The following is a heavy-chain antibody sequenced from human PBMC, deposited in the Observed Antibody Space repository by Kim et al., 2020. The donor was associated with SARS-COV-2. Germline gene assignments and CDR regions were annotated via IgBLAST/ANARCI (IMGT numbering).Heavy chain of an antibody. CDR3: ARLVTNYYGSGSFDY. Sequence: SQTLSLTCTVSGGSISSYYWSWIRQPPGKGLEWIGYIYYSGSTNYNPSLKSRVTISVDTSKNQFFLKLSSVTAADTAVYYCARLVTNYYGSGSFDYWGQGTLVTVSS. J-gene: IGHJ4*02. D-gene: IGHD3-10*01. V-gene: IGHV4-59*08. CDR2: IYYSGST. CDR1: GGSISSYY.